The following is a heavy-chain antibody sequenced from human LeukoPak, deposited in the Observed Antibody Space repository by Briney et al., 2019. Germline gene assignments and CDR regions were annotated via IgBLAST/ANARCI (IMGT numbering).Heavy chain of an antibody. D-gene: IGHD2-21*02. CDR2: INNDASST. CDR1: GFTFSSYW. J-gene: IGHJ3*02. Sequence: PGASLRLSCAASGFTFSSYWMHWVRQAPGEGLVWVSRINNDASSTSYADSVKGRFTISRDNAKNTVYLQMNSLRAGDTAVYYCASLVVTDNWAFDIWGQGTMVFVSS. CDR3: ASLVVTDNWAFDI. V-gene: IGHV3-74*01.